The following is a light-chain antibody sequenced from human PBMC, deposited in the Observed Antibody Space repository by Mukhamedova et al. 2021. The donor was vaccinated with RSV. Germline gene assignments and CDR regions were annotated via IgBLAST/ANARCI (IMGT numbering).Light chain of an antibody. CDR3: QQRSNWPPVT. V-gene: IGKV1-5*03. CDR2: KAS. CDR1: QSISSW. Sequence: TWGASQSISSWLAWYQQKPGKAPKLLIYKASSLESGVPSRFSGSGSGTDFTLTISSLEPEDFAVYYCQQRSNWPPVTFGQGTRLEIK. J-gene: IGKJ5*01.